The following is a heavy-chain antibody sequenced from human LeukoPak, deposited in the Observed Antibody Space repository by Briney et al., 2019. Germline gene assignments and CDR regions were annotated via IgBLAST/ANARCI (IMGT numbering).Heavy chain of an antibody. CDR2: INPNSGGT. D-gene: IGHD6-13*01. V-gene: IGHV1-2*02. Sequence: ASVKVSCKASGYTFTDYYMHWVRQAPGEGLEWMGWINPNSGGTNYAQRFQGRVTMTRDTSICTVYMELSSLRSDDTAVYYCARFQQLVAPTNGVGPDYWGQGTLVTVSS. CDR1: GYTFTDYY. J-gene: IGHJ4*02. CDR3: ARFQQLVAPTNGVGPDY.